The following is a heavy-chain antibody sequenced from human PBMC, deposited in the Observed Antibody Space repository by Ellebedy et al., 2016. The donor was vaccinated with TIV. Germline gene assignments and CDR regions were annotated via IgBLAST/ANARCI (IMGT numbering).Heavy chain of an antibody. CDR2: ISGSGGST. V-gene: IGHV3-23*01. CDR1: GFTFSSYA. J-gene: IGHJ4*02. CDR3: AKEERLGYCSSTSCYTTYFDY. D-gene: IGHD2-2*02. Sequence: GESLKISCAASGFTFSSYAMSWVRQAPGKGLEWVSAISGSGGSTYYADSVKGRFTISRDNSKNTLYLQMNSLRAEDTAVYYCAKEERLGYCSSTSCYTTYFDYWGQGTLVTVSS.